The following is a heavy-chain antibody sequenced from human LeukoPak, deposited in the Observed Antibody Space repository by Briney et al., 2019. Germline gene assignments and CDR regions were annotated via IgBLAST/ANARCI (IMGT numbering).Heavy chain of an antibody. CDR2: ISGSGGST. Sequence: PGGSLRLSCAASGFTFSSYAMSWVRQAPGKGLEWVSAISGSGGSTYYADSVKGRFTISRDNSKDTLYLQMNSLRAEDTAVYYCASTPYYYGSGSYGYWGQGTLVTVSS. J-gene: IGHJ4*02. CDR3: ASTPYYYGSGSYGY. CDR1: GFTFSSYA. V-gene: IGHV3-23*01. D-gene: IGHD3-10*01.